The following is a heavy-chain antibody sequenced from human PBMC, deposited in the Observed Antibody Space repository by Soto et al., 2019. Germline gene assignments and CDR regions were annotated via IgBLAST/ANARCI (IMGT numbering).Heavy chain of an antibody. CDR1: GFTFSDNA. Sequence: QVQLVESGGGVVQPGRSLRLSCAASGFTFSDNAMHWVRQAPGKGLEWVASISFDESNEYYADSAKGRFTISRDNSKNTLYLQMNSRRAEDTALYYCARDVDQYGHTTYYGMDVWGQGTTVTVSS. V-gene: IGHV3-30-3*01. D-gene: IGHD1-1*01. CDR2: ISFDESNE. J-gene: IGHJ6*02. CDR3: ARDVDQYGHTTYYGMDV.